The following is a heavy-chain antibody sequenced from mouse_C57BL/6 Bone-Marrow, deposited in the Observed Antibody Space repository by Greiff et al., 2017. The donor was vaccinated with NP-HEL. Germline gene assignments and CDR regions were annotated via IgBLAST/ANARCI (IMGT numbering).Heavy chain of an antibody. Sequence: VQLQQSGTVLARPGASVKMSCKTSGYTFTSYWMHWVKQRPGQGLEWIGAIYPGNSDTSYNQKFKGKAKLTAVTSASTAYMELSSLTNEDSAVYYCTRCYYYEHWYFDVWGTGTTVTVSS. CDR1: GYTFTSYW. V-gene: IGHV1-5*01. CDR2: IYPGNSDT. J-gene: IGHJ1*03. CDR3: TRCYYYEHWYFDV. D-gene: IGHD1-1*01.